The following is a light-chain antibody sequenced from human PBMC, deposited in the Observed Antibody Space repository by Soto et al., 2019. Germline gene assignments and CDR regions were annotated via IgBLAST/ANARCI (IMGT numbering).Light chain of an antibody. CDR3: QQFGNVPLT. V-gene: IGKV1-33*01. Sequence: DIQMTQSPSSLSASLRDRVTITCQASQHIGNYLNWYQQKPGKAPKLLIFDASNLETGVPSRFSGSGSGTDFTFTISSLQPEDIATYYCQQFGNVPLTFGGGTKVEIK. CDR1: QHIGNY. J-gene: IGKJ4*01. CDR2: DAS.